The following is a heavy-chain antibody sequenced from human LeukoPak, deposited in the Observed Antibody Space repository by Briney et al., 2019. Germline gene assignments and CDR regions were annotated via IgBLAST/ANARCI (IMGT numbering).Heavy chain of an antibody. Sequence: SETLSLTCAVYGGSFSGYYWSWIRLPPGKGLEWIGEINHSGSTNYNPSLKSRVTISVDTSKNQFSLKLSSVTAADTAVYYCARSGDGDGYNWVYWGQGTLVTVSS. CDR1: GGSFSGYY. V-gene: IGHV4-34*01. J-gene: IGHJ4*02. D-gene: IGHD5-24*01. CDR2: INHSGST. CDR3: ARSGDGDGYNWVY.